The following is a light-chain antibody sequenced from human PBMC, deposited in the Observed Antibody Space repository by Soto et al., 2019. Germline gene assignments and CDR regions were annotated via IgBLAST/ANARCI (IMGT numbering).Light chain of an antibody. CDR3: QQYGSSPPT. Sequence: IVLTQSPGTLSLSPGERTTLSCRASQSISRHLAWYQQKPGQGPRLLIYGASSRATGTPDRFSGSGSGTDFTLTINRREPEDFALYYCQQYGSSPPTVGQGTKVDSK. CDR2: GAS. CDR1: QSISRH. J-gene: IGKJ1*01. V-gene: IGKV3-20*01.